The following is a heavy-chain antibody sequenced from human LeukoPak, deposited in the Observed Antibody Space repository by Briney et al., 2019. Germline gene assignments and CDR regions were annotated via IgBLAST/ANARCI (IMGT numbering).Heavy chain of an antibody. D-gene: IGHD5-12*01. CDR1: GYTFTSYV. CDR2: ISAYNGNT. CDR3: ARVGGYSGYDYALFDC. Sequence: LWASVKVSCKASGYTFTSYVISWVRQAPGQGLEWMGWISAYNGNTNYAQKLQGRVTMTTDTSTSTAYMELRSLRSDDTAVYYCARVGGYSGYDYALFDCWGQGTLVTVSS. J-gene: IGHJ4*02. V-gene: IGHV1-18*01.